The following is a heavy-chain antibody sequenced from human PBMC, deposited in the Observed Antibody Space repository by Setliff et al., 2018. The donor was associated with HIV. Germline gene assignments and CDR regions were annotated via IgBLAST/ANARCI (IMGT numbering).Heavy chain of an antibody. J-gene: IGHJ6*04. CDR2: MNPNSGAT. Sequence: ASVKVSCKTSGHPFSNYDIIWVRRATGQGLEWMGWMNPNSGATGYAQKFQGRVTMTRDTSISTAYMELSSLTSKDTAVYYCASGKGVRGVIITGGLDVWGKGTTVTVSS. D-gene: IGHD3-10*01. CDR3: ASGKGVRGVIITGGLDV. V-gene: IGHV1-8*01. CDR1: GHPFSNYD.